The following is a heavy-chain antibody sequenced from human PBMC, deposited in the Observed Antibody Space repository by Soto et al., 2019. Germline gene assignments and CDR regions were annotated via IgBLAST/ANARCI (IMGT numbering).Heavy chain of an antibody. CDR2: IYSGGVA. J-gene: IGHJ3*02. Sequence: EVQLVESGGGLVQPGGSLRLSCAASGFTVSTKFMNWVRQAPGKGLEWVSVIYSGGVAVHADSVQGRFTISRDNSKNTLFLQMNSLRADDTAVYYCARGGDTHYYDSSGAPDAFDIWGQGTVVTVSS. CDR1: GFTVSTKF. V-gene: IGHV3-66*01. CDR3: ARGGDTHYYDSSGAPDAFDI. D-gene: IGHD3-22*01.